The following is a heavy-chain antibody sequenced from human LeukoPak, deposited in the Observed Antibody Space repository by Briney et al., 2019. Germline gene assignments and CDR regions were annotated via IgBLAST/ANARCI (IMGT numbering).Heavy chain of an antibody. J-gene: IGHJ5*02. Sequence: PSETLSLTCTVSGGSISSYYWSWIRQPPGKGLEWIGYIYYSGSTNYNPSLKSRATISVDTSKNQFSLKLSSVTAADTAVYYCARGFLTGYSGRKDNWFDPWGQGTLVTVSS. CDR1: GGSISSYY. CDR3: ARGFLTGYSGRKDNWFDP. CDR2: IYYSGST. D-gene: IGHD3-9*01. V-gene: IGHV4-59*01.